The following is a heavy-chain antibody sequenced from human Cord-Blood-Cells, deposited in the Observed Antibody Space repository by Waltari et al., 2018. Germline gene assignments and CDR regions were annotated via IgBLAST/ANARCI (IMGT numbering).Heavy chain of an antibody. CDR3: ARGYCSSTSCYYYYMDV. V-gene: IGHV4-34*01. CDR2: IKHSGST. Sequence: QVQLQQWGAGLLKPSETLSLTCAVYRGSFSGYYWSWIRQPPGKGLEWIGEIKHSGSTNYNPSLKSRVTISVDTSKNQFSLKLSSVTAADTAVYYCARGYCSSTSCYYYYMDVWGKGTTVTVSS. J-gene: IGHJ6*03. CDR1: RGSFSGYY. D-gene: IGHD2-2*01.